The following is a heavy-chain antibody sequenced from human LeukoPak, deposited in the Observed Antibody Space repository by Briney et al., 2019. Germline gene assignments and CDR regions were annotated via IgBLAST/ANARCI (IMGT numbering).Heavy chain of an antibody. CDR3: AKSDPYGDSLIEI. Sequence: GGSLRLSCAASGFTFSSYAMNWVRQAPGKGLEWLSHISSTGGTIYYADSVKGRLTVSGDNAKNSLYLQMNSLRAEDTAVYYCAKSDPYGDSLIEIWGQGALVTVSS. J-gene: IGHJ4*02. CDR1: GFTFSSYA. V-gene: IGHV3-48*03. CDR2: ISSTGGTI. D-gene: IGHD4-17*01.